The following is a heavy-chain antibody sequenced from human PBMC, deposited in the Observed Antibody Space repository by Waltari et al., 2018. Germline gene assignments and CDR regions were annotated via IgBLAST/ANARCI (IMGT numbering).Heavy chain of an antibody. Sequence: QLQLQESGPGLVKPSETLSLTCTVPGGSISSSSYSWGWIRQPPGKGLEWIGSIYYSGSTYYNPSLKSRVTISVDTSKNQFSLKLSSVTAADTAVYYCARHRVRSSSWRAGLGWFDPWGQGTLVTVSS. V-gene: IGHV4-39*07. J-gene: IGHJ5*02. CDR3: ARHRVRSSSWRAGLGWFDP. CDR1: GGSISSSSYS. D-gene: IGHD6-13*01. CDR2: IYYSGST.